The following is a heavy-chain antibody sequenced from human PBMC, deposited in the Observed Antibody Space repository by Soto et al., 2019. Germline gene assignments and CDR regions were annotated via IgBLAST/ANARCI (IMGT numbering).Heavy chain of an antibody. D-gene: IGHD3-10*01. CDR1: GGSFSGYY. CDR3: ARSGGELDLWFGESRNWFDP. V-gene: IGHV4-34*01. Sequence: PSETLSLTCAVYGGSFSGYYWSWIRQPPGKGLEWIGEINHSGSTNYNPSLKSRVTISVDTSKNQFSLKLSSVTAADTAVYYCARSGGELDLWFGESRNWFDPWGQGTLVTVSS. CDR2: INHSGST. J-gene: IGHJ5*02.